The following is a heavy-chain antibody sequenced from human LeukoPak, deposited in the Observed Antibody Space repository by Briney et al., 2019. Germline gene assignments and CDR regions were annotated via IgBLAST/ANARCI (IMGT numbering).Heavy chain of an antibody. V-gene: IGHV3-23*01. CDR1: GFTFSSYA. Sequence: GGSLRLSCAASGFTFSSYAMSWVRQAPGKGLEWVSAISGSGGSTYYADSVKGRFTISRDNSKNTLYLQMNSLRAEDTAVYYCASTLTFGGVIVTKYFDYWGQGTLVTVSS. CDR3: ASTLTFGGVIVTKYFDY. J-gene: IGHJ4*02. D-gene: IGHD3-16*02. CDR2: ISGSGGST.